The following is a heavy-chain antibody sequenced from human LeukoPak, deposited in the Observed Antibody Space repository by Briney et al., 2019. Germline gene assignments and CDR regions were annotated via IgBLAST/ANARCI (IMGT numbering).Heavy chain of an antibody. CDR1: GGSFSGYY. D-gene: IGHD2-2*02. J-gene: IGHJ6*03. V-gene: IGHV4-34*01. Sequence: NTSETLSLTCAVYGGSFSGYYWSWIRQPPGKGLEWIGEINHSGSTNYNPSLKSRVTISVDTSKNQFSLKLNSVTAADTAVYYCARLVGDCSSTSCYNMDVWGKGTTVTVSS. CDR3: ARLVGDCSSTSCYNMDV. CDR2: INHSGST.